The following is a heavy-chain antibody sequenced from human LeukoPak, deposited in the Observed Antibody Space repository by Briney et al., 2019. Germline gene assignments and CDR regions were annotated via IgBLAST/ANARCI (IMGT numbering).Heavy chain of an antibody. CDR3: ARGRDHSTCVAAKGPYYYFDY. Sequence: SETLSLTCAVYGGSFSGYYWSWIRQPPGKGLEWIGEINHSGSTNYNPSLKSRVTISVDTSKNQFSLKLSSVTAADTAVYYCARGRDHSTCVAAKGPYYYFDYWGQGTLVTVSS. CDR1: GGSFSGYY. V-gene: IGHV4-34*01. J-gene: IGHJ4*02. D-gene: IGHD2-15*01. CDR2: INHSGST.